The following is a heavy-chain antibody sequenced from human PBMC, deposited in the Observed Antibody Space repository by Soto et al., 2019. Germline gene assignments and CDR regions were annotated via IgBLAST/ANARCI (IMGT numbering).Heavy chain of an antibody. CDR2: IYYSGSP. J-gene: IGHJ6*02. CDR1: GGSVSSGYYY. Sequence: SLSCTVSGGSVSSGYYYLSWVRQPPGKGLEWIGYIYYSGSPYYNPSLKSRVTRSVDTSKNQSSMNLSSVTAADTAVSYCAKDSWSGTVDSYGMDVWGQGTMVTVSS. CDR3: AKDSWSGTVDSYGMDV. D-gene: IGHD3-3*01. V-gene: IGHV4-30-4*01.